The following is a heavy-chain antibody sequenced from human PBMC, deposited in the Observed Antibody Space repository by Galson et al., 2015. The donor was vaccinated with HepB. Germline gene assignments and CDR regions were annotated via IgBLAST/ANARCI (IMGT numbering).Heavy chain of an antibody. CDR3: ATALRGNNYGRDYHGMDV. CDR2: INPNGGVT. V-gene: IGHV1-2*02. D-gene: IGHD5-18*01. J-gene: IGHJ6*02. CDR1: GYDFSDFY. Sequence: SVKVSCKASGYDFSDFYIHWVRQAPGQGLEWMGWINPNGGVTRYADKFQGGVTMTRDTSITTAYLELRRLKSDDTAVYYCATALRGNNYGRDYHGMDVWGQGTTVTVSS.